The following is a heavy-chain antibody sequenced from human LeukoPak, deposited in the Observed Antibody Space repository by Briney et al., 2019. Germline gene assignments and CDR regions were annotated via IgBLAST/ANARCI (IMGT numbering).Heavy chain of an antibody. CDR2: IWYDGSKK. J-gene: IGHJ4*02. V-gene: IGHV3-33*01. CDR1: GFTLSSYG. D-gene: IGHD3-10*01. CDR3: ARDPTWFGESNYYFDY. Sequence: GGSLRLSCAASGFTLSSYGMHWVRQAPGKGLEWVAVIWYDGSKKYYADSVKGRFTISRDNSKNTLYLQMNSLRAEDTAVYYCARDPTWFGESNYYFDYWGQGTLVTVSS.